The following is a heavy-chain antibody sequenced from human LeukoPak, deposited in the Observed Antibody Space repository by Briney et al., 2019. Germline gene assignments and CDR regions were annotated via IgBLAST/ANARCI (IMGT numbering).Heavy chain of an antibody. D-gene: IGHD1-26*01. V-gene: IGHV4-39*01. CDR3: AGHEYSGSYYGLSWFDP. J-gene: IGHJ5*02. CDR2: IYYSGST. CDR1: GGSISSSGYY. Sequence: SETLSLTCTVSGGSISSSGYYWGWIRQPPGKGLEWIASIYYSGSTYYNPSLKSRVTISVDTSKNQLSLKLSSLTAADTAVYYCAGHEYSGSYYGLSWFDPWGQGTLVTVSS.